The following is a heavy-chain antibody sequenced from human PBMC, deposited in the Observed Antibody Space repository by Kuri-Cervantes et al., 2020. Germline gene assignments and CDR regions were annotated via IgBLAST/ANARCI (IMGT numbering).Heavy chain of an antibody. J-gene: IGHJ4*02. V-gene: IGHV3-30*03. CDR1: GFTFSSYG. D-gene: IGHD2-2*01. CDR2: ISYDGSNK. CDR3: ARQSSTSAGSFDY. Sequence: GESLKISCAASGFTFSSYGMHWVRQAPGKGLEWVAVISYDGSNKYYADSVKGRFTISRGNAKNSLYLQMNSLRAEDTAVYYCARQSSTSAGSFDYWGQGTLVNVSS.